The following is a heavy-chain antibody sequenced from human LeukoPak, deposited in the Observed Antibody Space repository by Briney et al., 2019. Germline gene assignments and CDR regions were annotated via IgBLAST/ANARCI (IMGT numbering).Heavy chain of an antibody. CDR2: IKQDGSEK. CDR3: ARYSSSFGWLDP. CDR1: GFTFSSYW. J-gene: IGHJ5*02. V-gene: IGHV3-7*05. Sequence: SGGSLRLSCAASGFTFSSYWMTWVRQAPGKGLEWVANIKQDGSEKYYVDSVKGRFTISSDNAKNSLYLQMNSLRAEDTAVYYRARYSSSFGWLDPCGQGTLVTVSS. D-gene: IGHD6-13*01.